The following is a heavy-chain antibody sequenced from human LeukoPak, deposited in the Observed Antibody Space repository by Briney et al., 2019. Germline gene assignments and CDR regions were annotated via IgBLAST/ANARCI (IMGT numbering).Heavy chain of an antibody. V-gene: IGHV3-48*03. CDR2: ISSSGSTI. Sequence: GGSLRLSCAASGFTSSSYEMNWVRQAPGKGLEWVSYISSSGSTIYYADSVKGRFTISRDNAKNSLYLQMNSLRAEDTAVYYCARGPKAAATGGDAFDIWGQGTMVTVSS. J-gene: IGHJ3*02. CDR1: GFTSSSYE. D-gene: IGHD6-13*01. CDR3: ARGPKAAATGGDAFDI.